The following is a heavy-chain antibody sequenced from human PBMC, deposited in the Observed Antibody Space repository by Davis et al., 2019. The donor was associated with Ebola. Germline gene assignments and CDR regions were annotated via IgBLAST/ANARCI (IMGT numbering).Heavy chain of an antibody. CDR3: ASDYGGNLGAFDI. CDR1: GYTFTSYD. CDR2: ISGSSVDS. D-gene: IGHD4-23*01. Sequence: ASVKVSCKASGYTFTSYDINWVRQAPGQGLEWMGWISGSSVDSKSAQTLQGRLSMTTDASTSTAYMELRSLTSDDTALYFCASDYGGNLGAFDIWGQGTMVIVSS. V-gene: IGHV1-18*01. J-gene: IGHJ3*02.